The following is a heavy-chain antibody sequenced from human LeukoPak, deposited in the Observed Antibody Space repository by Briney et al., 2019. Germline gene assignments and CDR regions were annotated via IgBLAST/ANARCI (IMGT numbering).Heavy chain of an antibody. Sequence: PGGSLRLSCAASGFTFSSYGMHWVRQAPGKGLEWVAVISYDGSNKYYADSVKGRFTISKDNAKNTVYLQMNSLRAEGTAVYYCVSFYETYWGRGTLVTVSS. D-gene: IGHD2/OR15-2a*01. V-gene: IGHV3-30*03. CDR3: VSFYETY. CDR2: ISYDGSNK. J-gene: IGHJ4*02. CDR1: GFTFSSYG.